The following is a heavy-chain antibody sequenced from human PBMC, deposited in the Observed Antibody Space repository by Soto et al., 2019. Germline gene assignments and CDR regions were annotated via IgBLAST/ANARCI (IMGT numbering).Heavy chain of an antibody. CDR2: ISYDGSNK. V-gene: IGHV3-30*18. D-gene: IGHD1-7*01. J-gene: IGHJ4*02. CDR1: GFTFSSYG. CDR3: AKESSSWNYATADY. Sequence: QVQLVESGGGVVQPGRSPRLSCAASGFTFSSYGMHWVRQAPGKGLEWVAVISYDGSNKYYADSVKGRFTISRDNSKNTLYLQMNSLRAEDTAVYYCAKESSSWNYATADYWGQGTLVTVSS.